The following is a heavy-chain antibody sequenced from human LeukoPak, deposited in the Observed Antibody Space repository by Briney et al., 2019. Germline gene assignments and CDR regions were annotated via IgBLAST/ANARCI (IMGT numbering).Heavy chain of an antibody. CDR1: GFTFSSYG. CDR2: ISYDGSNK. CDR3: AKDRGPGVRYYFDY. J-gene: IGHJ4*02. D-gene: IGHD3-10*01. V-gene: IGHV3-30*18. Sequence: GGSLRLSCAASGFTFSSYGMHWVRQAPGKGLEWVAVISYDGSNKYYADSVKGRFTISRDNSKNTLYLQMNSLRAEDTAEYYCAKDRGPGVRYYFDYWGQGTLVTVSS.